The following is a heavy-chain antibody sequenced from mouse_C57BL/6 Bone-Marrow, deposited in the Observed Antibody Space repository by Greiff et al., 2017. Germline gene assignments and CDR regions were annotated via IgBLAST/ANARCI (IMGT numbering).Heavy chain of an antibody. D-gene: IGHD2-3*01. CDR2: INPGSGGT. CDR3: ARNGYYDY. V-gene: IGHV1-54*01. J-gene: IGHJ2*01. CDR1: GYAFTNYL. Sequence: VQLQQSGAELVRPGTSVKVSCKASGYAFTNYLIEWVKQRPGQGLEWIGVINPGSGGTNYNEKFKGKATLTADKSSSTAYMQLSSLTSEDSAVYFWARNGYYDYWGQGTTLTVSS.